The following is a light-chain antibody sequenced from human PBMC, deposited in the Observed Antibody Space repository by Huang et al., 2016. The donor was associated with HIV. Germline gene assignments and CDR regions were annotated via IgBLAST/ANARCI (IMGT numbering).Light chain of an antibody. Sequence: EIVLTQSPGTLSLSPGERATLSCRASQSISSNYLVWYQQKPGQAPRLLIYGASSRAPGIPDRVSGSGSGTDFTLTISRLEPEDFAVYYCQQYGSSPPWTFGQGTKVEIK. CDR3: QQYGSSPPWT. CDR2: GAS. J-gene: IGKJ1*01. CDR1: QSISSNY. V-gene: IGKV3-20*01.